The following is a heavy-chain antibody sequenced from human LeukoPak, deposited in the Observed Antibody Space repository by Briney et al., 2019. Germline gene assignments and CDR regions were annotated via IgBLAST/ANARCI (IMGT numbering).Heavy chain of an antibody. J-gene: IGHJ5*02. Sequence: GSLRLSCAASAFTFSSYWMSWIRQPPGKGLGWLGCIYYSGSTYYNPSLKSRVTISVDTSKTQISLKLSSVTAADTAVYYCARDGSVPAAIKVWFDPWGQGTLVTVSS. CDR3: ARDGSVPAAIKVWFDP. V-gene: IGHV4-39*07. CDR2: IYYSGST. D-gene: IGHD2-2*02. CDR1: AFTFSSYW.